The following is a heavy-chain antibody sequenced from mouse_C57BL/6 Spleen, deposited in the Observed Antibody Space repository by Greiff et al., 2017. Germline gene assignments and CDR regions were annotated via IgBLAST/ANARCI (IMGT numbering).Heavy chain of an antibody. V-gene: IGHV1-18*01. Sequence: VQLQQSGPELVKPGASVKIPCKASGYTFTDYNMDWVKQSHGKSLEWIGDINPNNGGTIYNQKFKGRVTLTVDKSNSTAYMELRSLTSEDTTVYYCARWGDDYAFDYWGQGTTLTVAS. CDR1: GYTFTDYN. CDR2: INPNNGGT. J-gene: IGHJ2*01. CDR3: ARWGDDYAFDY. D-gene: IGHD2-4*01.